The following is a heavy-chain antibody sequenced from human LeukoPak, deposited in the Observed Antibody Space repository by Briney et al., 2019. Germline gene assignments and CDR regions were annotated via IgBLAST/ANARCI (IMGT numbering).Heavy chain of an antibody. CDR1: GYTFTGYY. Sequence: ASVKVSCKASGYTFTGYYMHWVRQAPGQGLEWMGWINPNSGGTNYAQKFQGRVTMTRDTSISTAYMELSRLRSDDTAVYYCARRRLNSGSYFDYWGQGTLVTVSS. J-gene: IGHJ4*02. D-gene: IGHD1-26*01. CDR3: ARRRLNSGSYFDY. V-gene: IGHV1-2*02. CDR2: INPNSGGT.